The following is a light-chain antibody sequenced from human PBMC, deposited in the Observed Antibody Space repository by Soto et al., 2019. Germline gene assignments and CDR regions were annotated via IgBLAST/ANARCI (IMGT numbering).Light chain of an antibody. V-gene: IGLV2-11*01. CDR1: SSDVGGYNY. J-gene: IGLJ1*01. Sequence: QSVLTQPRSVSGSPGQSVTISCTGTSSDVGGYNYVSWYQQHPGNAPKLMIYDVDKRPSGVPDHFSGSKSGNTASLTTSGLQFGAEADYTCCSYAGSYTYVFGTGTKLTVL. CDR3: CSYAGSYTYV. CDR2: DVD.